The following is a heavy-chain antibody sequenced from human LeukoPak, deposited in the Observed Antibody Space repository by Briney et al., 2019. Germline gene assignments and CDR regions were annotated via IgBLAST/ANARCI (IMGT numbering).Heavy chain of an antibody. CDR1: GGSISSTHW. CDR3: ARDQYFYDNSGLDY. D-gene: IGHD3-22*01. J-gene: IGHJ4*02. V-gene: IGHV4-4*02. Sequence: PSETLSLTCAVSGGSISSTHWWSWVRQPPGKGLEWIGEIYHSGSTNYNPSLKSRVTISVDKSKNQFSLKLSSVTAADTAVYYCARDQYFYDNSGLDYWGQGTLVTVSS. CDR2: IYHSGST.